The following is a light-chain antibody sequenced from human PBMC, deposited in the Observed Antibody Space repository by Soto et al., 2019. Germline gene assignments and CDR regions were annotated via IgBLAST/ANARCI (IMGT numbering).Light chain of an antibody. J-gene: IGKJ2*01. Sequence: AIQMTQSPSSLSASVGDRVTITCRASQGIRSDLGWHQQRPGKAPKLLIYAASSLQSGVPSRFSGGGSGTDFTLTISSLQPEDFASYYCLQHYNFPYTFGQGTKLEIK. CDR3: LQHYNFPYT. CDR1: QGIRSD. CDR2: AAS. V-gene: IGKV1-6*01.